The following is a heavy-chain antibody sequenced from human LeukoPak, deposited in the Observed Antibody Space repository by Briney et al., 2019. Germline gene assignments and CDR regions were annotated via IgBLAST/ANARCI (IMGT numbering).Heavy chain of an antibody. Sequence: SETLSLTCTVSGGSISSSSYYWGWVRQPPGKGLEWIGSIYYSGSTYYNPSLKSRVTISVDTSKNQFSLKLSSVTAADTAVYYCARHGHSSGWVFDYWGQGTLVTVSS. CDR2: IYYSGST. CDR3: ARHGHSSGWVFDY. D-gene: IGHD6-19*01. V-gene: IGHV4-39*01. CDR1: GGSISSSSYY. J-gene: IGHJ4*02.